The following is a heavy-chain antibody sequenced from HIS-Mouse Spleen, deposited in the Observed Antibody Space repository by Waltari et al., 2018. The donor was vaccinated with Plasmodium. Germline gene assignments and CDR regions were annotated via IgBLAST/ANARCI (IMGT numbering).Heavy chain of an antibody. Sequence: QVQLQESGPGPVKPSQTLSLTCTVSGGSISSGGYYWSWIRQHPGKGLEWIGYIYYSGSTYYNPSLKSRVTISVDTSKNQFSLKLSSVTAADTAVYYCARSIAATVTFYFDYWGQGTLVTVSS. CDR1: GGSISSGGYY. CDR3: ARSIAATVTFYFDY. V-gene: IGHV4-31*03. CDR2: IYYSGST. D-gene: IGHD6-13*01. J-gene: IGHJ4*02.